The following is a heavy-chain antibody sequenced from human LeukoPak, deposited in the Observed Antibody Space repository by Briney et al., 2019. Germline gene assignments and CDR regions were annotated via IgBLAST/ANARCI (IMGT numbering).Heavy chain of an antibody. Sequence: SVKVSCKASGGTFSSYAISWVRQAPGQGLEWMGRIIPILGIANYAQKFQGRVTITADKSTSTAYMELSSLRSEDTAVYYCARENYYDSSGYYPIDYWGQGTLVTVSS. J-gene: IGHJ4*02. D-gene: IGHD3-22*01. V-gene: IGHV1-69*04. CDR1: GGTFSSYA. CDR2: IIPILGIA. CDR3: ARENYYDSSGYYPIDY.